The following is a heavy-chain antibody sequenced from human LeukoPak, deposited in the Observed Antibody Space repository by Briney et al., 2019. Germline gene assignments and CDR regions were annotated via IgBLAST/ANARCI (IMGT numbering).Heavy chain of an antibody. Sequence: ASVKVSCKASGYTFTGYYMHWVRQAPGQGLEWMGWINPNSGGTNYAQKFQGRVTMTRDTSISTAYMELSRLRSDDTAVYYCARELGYGGNDAFDIWGQGTMVTVPS. D-gene: IGHD4-23*01. CDR3: ARELGYGGNDAFDI. CDR1: GYTFTGYY. CDR2: INPNSGGT. J-gene: IGHJ3*02. V-gene: IGHV1-2*02.